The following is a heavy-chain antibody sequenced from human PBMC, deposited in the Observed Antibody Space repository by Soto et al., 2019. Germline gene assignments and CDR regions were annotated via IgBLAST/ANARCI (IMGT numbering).Heavy chain of an antibody. CDR3: AKDRLRSGWYPYFQH. CDR2: ISGSGGST. V-gene: IGHV3-23*01. J-gene: IGHJ1*01. CDR1: GFTFSSYA. D-gene: IGHD6-19*01. Sequence: PGGSLRLSCAASGFTFSSYAMSWVRQAPGKGLEWVSAISGSGGSTYYADSVKGRFTISRDNSKNTLYLQMNSLRAEDTAVYYCAKDRLRSGWYPYFQHWGQGTLVTVSS.